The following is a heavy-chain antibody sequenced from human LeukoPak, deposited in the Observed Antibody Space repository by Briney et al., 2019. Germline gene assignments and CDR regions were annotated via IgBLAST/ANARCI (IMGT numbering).Heavy chain of an antibody. D-gene: IGHD3-10*01. V-gene: IGHV4-34*01. CDR2: IHHSGST. CDR1: GGSFSGYY. Sequence: SETLSLTCAVYGGSFSGYYWSWFRQPPGKGLEWIGEIHHSGSTGYSPSLKSRVTISVDTSKNQFSLKVNSVTAADTAVYYCARGLLLVRGGHYGMDVWGQGTTVTVSS. J-gene: IGHJ6*02. CDR3: ARGLLLVRGGHYGMDV.